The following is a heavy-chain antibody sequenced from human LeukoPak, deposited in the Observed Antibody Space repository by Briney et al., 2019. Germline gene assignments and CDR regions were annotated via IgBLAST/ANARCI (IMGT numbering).Heavy chain of an antibody. Sequence: GGSLRLSCAASGFTFSSYSMNWVRQAPGKGLEWVSYISSSSSTIYYADSVKGRFTISRDNARNSLYLQMNSLRAEDTAVYYCARGPSGYHNTGGQGTLVTVSS. V-gene: IGHV3-48*01. CDR2: ISSSSSTI. CDR3: ARGPSGYHNT. J-gene: IGHJ4*02. D-gene: IGHD5-12*01. CDR1: GFTFSSYS.